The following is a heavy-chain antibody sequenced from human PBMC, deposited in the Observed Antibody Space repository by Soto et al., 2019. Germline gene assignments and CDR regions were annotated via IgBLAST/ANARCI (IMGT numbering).Heavy chain of an antibody. J-gene: IGHJ4*02. V-gene: IGHV3-48*04. CDR3: ARYDFWSDSPGN. Sequence: EVQLVESGGGLVQPGGSLSLSCVASGFTFSSYSMNWVRQAPGKGLEWLSYISSSSSTMYYAHSVKGRFTIARDNAKNSLELQRNSLRAEDTAVYYCARYDFWSDSPGNWGQGTLVTVSS. D-gene: IGHD3-3*01. CDR2: ISSSSSTM. CDR1: GFTFSSYS.